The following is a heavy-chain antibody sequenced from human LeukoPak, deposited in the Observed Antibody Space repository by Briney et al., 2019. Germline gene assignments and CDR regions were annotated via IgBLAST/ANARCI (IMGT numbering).Heavy chain of an antibody. V-gene: IGHV4-39*07. CDR1: GGSITSSKYF. D-gene: IGHD2-8*01. CDR2: ISYSGST. J-gene: IGHJ4*02. CDR3: AGLGVMVLVYQFEY. Sequence: SETLSLTCAVSGGSITSSKYFWGWIRQPPGKELELIGIISYSGSTDYSPSLKSRVTTSTDTSTNQFSLKLTSVTAADTAVYYCAGLGVMVLVYQFEYWGRGTPVTVSS.